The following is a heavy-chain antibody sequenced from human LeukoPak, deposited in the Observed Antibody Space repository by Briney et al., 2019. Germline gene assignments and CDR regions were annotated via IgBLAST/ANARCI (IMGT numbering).Heavy chain of an antibody. J-gene: IGHJ6*03. CDR3: ARRGGYSSGWYYYYYYMDV. Sequence: SETLSLTCAVYGVSFSGYYWSWIRQPPGKGLEWIGEINHSGSTNYNPSLKSRVTISVDTSKNQFSLKLSSVTAADTAVYYCARRGGYSSGWYYYYYYMDVWGKGTTVTISS. V-gene: IGHV4-34*01. D-gene: IGHD6-19*01. CDR1: GVSFSGYY. CDR2: INHSGST.